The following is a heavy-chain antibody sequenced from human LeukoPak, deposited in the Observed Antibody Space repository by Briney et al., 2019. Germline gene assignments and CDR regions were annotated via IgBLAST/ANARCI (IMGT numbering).Heavy chain of an antibody. D-gene: IGHD3-10*01. Sequence: PGGSLRLSCAASGFTVGNNYMSWVRQAPGKGLEWVSLIYSAGSTYYADSVGGRFTISRDSSKNTLFLQLNSLRAEDTAVYYCARGRSYYGSGSYYSYDYWGQGTLVTVSS. V-gene: IGHV3-66*01. CDR2: IYSAGST. CDR1: GFTVGNNY. J-gene: IGHJ4*02. CDR3: ARGRSYYGSGSYYSYDY.